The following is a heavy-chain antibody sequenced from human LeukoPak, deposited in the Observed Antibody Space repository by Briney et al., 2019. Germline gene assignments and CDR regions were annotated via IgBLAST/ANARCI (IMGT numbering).Heavy chain of an antibody. CDR1: GFTFSSYW. CDR2: INSDGSST. Sequence: PGGSLRLSCAASGFTFSSYWMHWVRQAPGKGLVWVSRINSDGSSTSYADSVKGRFTISRDNAKNTLYLQMNSLRAEDTAVYYCARKGYCSGGSCYPTYFDYWGQGTLVTVSS. CDR3: ARKGYCSGGSCYPTYFDY. D-gene: IGHD2-15*01. V-gene: IGHV3-74*01. J-gene: IGHJ4*02.